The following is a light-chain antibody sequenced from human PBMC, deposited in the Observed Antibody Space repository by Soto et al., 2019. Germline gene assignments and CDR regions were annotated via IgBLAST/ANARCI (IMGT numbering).Light chain of an antibody. J-gene: IGLJ1*01. Sequence: QSALTQPASVSGSPGQSITISCTGTSSDVGGYNYVSWYQQHPGKAPKLMIYDVSNRPSGVSNRFSGSKSGNTASLTISGLQADHESDYYCSSYTSSSTLRVFGTGTNVTVL. V-gene: IGLV2-14*01. CDR3: SSYTSSSTLRV. CDR1: SSDVGGYNY. CDR2: DVS.